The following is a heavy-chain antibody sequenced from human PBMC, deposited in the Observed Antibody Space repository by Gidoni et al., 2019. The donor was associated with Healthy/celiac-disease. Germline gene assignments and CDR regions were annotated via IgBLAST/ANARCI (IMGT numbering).Heavy chain of an antibody. CDR1: GFNCDDYA. V-gene: IGHV3-9*01. D-gene: IGHD1-7*01. CDR2: ISWKRGSI. Sequence: EVQLVESGGGLVQPGRSLRLSCAASGFNCDDYAMHWVRKAPGKGLEWVSGISWKRGSIGYADSVKGRFTISRDNAKNSMYLQMNSLRAEDTALYYCASGLELGVDYWGQGTLVTVSS. J-gene: IGHJ4*02. CDR3: ASGLELGVDY.